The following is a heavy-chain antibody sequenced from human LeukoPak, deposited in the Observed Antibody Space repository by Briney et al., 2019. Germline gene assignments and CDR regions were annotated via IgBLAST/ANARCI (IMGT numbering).Heavy chain of an antibody. Sequence: GGSLRLSCAASGFTVSNNYMNWVRQAPGKGLEWVAVISYDGSNKYCADSVKGRFTISRDNSKNTLYLQMNSLRAEDTAVYYCARARGYSYGFDYFDYWGQGTLVTVSS. J-gene: IGHJ4*02. D-gene: IGHD5-18*01. CDR3: ARARGYSYGFDYFDY. CDR1: GFTVSNNY. V-gene: IGHV3-30-3*01. CDR2: ISYDGSNK.